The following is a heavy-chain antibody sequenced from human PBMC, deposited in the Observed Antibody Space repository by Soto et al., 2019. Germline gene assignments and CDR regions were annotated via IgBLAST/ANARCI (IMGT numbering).Heavy chain of an antibody. V-gene: IGHV3-21*01. J-gene: IGHJ4*02. D-gene: IGHD4-17*01. CDR2: ISSGSSFI. CDR3: ARDPAFYGNYFDF. CDR1: GFTFSSYS. Sequence: PGGSLRLSCAASGFTFSSYSMNWVRQAPGKGLEWVSSISSGSSFIYYGDSVKGRFTVSRDNAKNSVYLQMNSLRAEDTAVYYCARDPAFYGNYFDFWGQGALVTVSS.